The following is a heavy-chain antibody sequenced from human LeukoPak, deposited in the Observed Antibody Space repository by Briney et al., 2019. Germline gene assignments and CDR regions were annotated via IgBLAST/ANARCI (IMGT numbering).Heavy chain of an antibody. Sequence: GGSLRLSCAASGFTFSSYSVNWVRQAPGEGLEWVSSISSSSSYIYYADSVKGRFTISRDNAKNSLYLQMNSLRAEDTAVYYCARDSAPAAMLQAFDIWGQGTMVTVSS. V-gene: IGHV3-21*01. CDR1: GFTFSSYS. CDR3: ARDSAPAAMLQAFDI. J-gene: IGHJ3*02. D-gene: IGHD2-2*01. CDR2: ISSSSSYI.